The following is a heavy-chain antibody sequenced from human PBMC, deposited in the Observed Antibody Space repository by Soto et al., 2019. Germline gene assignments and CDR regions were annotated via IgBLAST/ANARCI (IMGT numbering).Heavy chain of an antibody. J-gene: IGHJ4*02. Sequence: GGSLRLSCAASGFTFSNAWMSWVRQAPGKGLEWVGRIKSKTDGGTTDYAAPVKGRFTISRDDSKNTLYLQMNSLKTEDTAVYYCTTDRVVVPAAMIRAWVDYWGQGTLVTVSS. CDR1: GFTFSNAW. V-gene: IGHV3-15*01. CDR2: IKSKTDGGTT. CDR3: TTDRVVVPAAMIRAWVDY. D-gene: IGHD2-2*01.